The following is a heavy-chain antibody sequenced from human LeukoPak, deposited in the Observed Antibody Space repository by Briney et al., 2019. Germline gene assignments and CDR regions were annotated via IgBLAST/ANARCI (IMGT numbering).Heavy chain of an antibody. CDR3: AKSPAGSSWPSIDY. Sequence: GGSLRLSCAASGLTFSSYAMSWVRQTPGKGLECVAPISGSGGSAYYADSVRGRFIVSRDNSKNMLYLQMNSLRVDDTAVYYCAKSPAGSSWPSIDYWGQGTLVAVSS. V-gene: IGHV3-23*01. CDR2: ISGSGGSA. J-gene: IGHJ4*02. CDR1: GLTFSSYA. D-gene: IGHD6-13*01.